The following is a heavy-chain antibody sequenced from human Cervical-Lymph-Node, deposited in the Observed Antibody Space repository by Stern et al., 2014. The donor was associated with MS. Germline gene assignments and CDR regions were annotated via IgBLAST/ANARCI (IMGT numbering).Heavy chain of an antibody. CDR2: INPNSGGS. J-gene: IGHJ4*02. CDR3: ARNRALYSNTFDFDY. Sequence: VQLVESGAEVKKPGASVKVSCTASGYTFTDYYMHWVRQAPGQGLEWMGRINPNSGGSNYAQKFQGRVTMTRDTSISTAYMELSSLRSDDTAIYYCARNRALYSNTFDFDYWGQGTLVTVSS. V-gene: IGHV1-2*06. CDR1: GYTFTDYY. D-gene: IGHD6-13*01.